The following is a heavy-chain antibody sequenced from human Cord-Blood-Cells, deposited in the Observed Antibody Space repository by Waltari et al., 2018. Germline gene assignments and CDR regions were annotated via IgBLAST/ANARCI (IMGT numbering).Heavy chain of an antibody. CDR3: ARVVGTRSRYSLSSYFDY. J-gene: IGHJ4*02. Sequence: QVQLQESGPGLVKPSGTLSLTCAVSGGSISSSNWWSWVSQPPGKGLEWLGDIYHSGSTNYNPTLKSRVTISVDKSNNQFSLKLGSVTAAVTAVYYCARVVGTRSRYSLSSYFDYWGQGTLVTVSS. CDR1: GGSISSSNW. D-gene: IGHD6-13*01. V-gene: IGHV4-4*02. CDR2: IYHSGST.